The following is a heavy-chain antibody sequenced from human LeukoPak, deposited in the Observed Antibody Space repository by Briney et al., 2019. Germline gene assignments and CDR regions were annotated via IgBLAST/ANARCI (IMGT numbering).Heavy chain of an antibody. CDR3: AGLDSSSWYDGDY. V-gene: IGHV4-39*01. CDR1: GGSISSSSYY. Sequence: PSETLSLTCTVSGGSISSSSYYWGWIRQPPGKGLEWIGSIYYSGSTYYNPSLKSRVTISVDTSKNQFSLKLSSVTAADTAVYYCAGLDSSSWYDGDYWGQGTLVTVSS. J-gene: IGHJ4*02. CDR2: IYYSGST. D-gene: IGHD6-13*01.